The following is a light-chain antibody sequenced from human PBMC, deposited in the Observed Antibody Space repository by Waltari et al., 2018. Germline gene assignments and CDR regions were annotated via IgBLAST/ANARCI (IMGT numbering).Light chain of an antibody. V-gene: IGLV2-23*02. CDR2: EVS. CDR1: RSDVGSYNL. CDR3: CSYAGSSTLWV. Sequence: QSALTQPASVSGSPGQSLTISCTGTRSDVGSYNLVSWYQQHPGKAPKLMIYEVSKGPSGVSSRFSGSKSGNTASLTISGLQAEDEADYYCCSYAGSSTLWVFGGGTKLTVL. J-gene: IGLJ3*02.